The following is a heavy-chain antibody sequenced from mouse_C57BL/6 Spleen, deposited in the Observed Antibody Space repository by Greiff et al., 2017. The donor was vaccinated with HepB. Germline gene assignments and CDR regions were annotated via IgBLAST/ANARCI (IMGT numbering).Heavy chain of an antibody. CDR3: TRRRDDGYYVDYFDY. V-gene: IGHV1-15*01. D-gene: IGHD2-3*01. J-gene: IGHJ2*01. CDR1: GYTFTDYE. CDR2: IDPETGGT. Sequence: VQLQQSGAELVRPGASVTLSCKASGYTFTDYEMHWVKQTPVHGLEWIGAIDPETGGTAYNQKFKGKAILTADKSSSTAYMELRSLTSEDSAVDYCTRRRDDGYYVDYFDYWGQGTTLTVSS.